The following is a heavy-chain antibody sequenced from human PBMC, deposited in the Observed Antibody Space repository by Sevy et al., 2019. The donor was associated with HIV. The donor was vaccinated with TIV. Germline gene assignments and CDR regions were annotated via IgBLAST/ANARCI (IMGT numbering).Heavy chain of an antibody. CDR2: INHRGST. D-gene: IGHD2-2*01. Sequence: TLSLTCAVYGGSFSGYYWNWIRQSPGKGLEWIGEINHRGSTHYNPTLKSRVNLSVDTSKNQFSLRLNSVTAADTAVYYCARAPPVVVVPGAPSWFDPWGQGTLVTVSS. CDR1: GGSFSGYY. V-gene: IGHV4-34*01. CDR3: ARAPPVVVVPGAPSWFDP. J-gene: IGHJ5*02.